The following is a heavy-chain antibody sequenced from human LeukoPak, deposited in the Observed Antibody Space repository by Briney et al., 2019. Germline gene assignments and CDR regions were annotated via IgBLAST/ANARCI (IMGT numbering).Heavy chain of an antibody. J-gene: IGHJ6*02. D-gene: IGHD2/OR15-2a*01. CDR3: ATSALGDFYYYGVDV. CDR1: GGSISSSY. Sequence: PSETLSLTCTVSGGSISSSYWSWIRQPPGKGLGWIGYIYYSGNTTYNPSLKSRVTISVDTSKNQFSLKLSSVTAAGTAVYYGATSALGDFYYYGVDVWRQGTTVTASS. CDR2: IYYSGNT. V-gene: IGHV4-59*01.